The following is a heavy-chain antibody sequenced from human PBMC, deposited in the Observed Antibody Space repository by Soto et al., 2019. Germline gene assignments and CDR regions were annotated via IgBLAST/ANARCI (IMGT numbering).Heavy chain of an antibody. V-gene: IGHV2-26*01. CDR3: ARIHGGYCSGGSCLYYYYYYMDV. Sequence: SGPTLVNPTETLTLTCTVSGFSLSNARMGVSWIRQPPGKALEWLAHIFSNDEKSYSTSLKSRLTISKDTSKSQVVLTMTNMDPVDTATYYCARIHGGYCSGGSCLYYYYYYMDVWGKGTTVTVSS. D-gene: IGHD2-15*01. CDR1: GFSLSNARMG. J-gene: IGHJ6*03. CDR2: IFSNDEK.